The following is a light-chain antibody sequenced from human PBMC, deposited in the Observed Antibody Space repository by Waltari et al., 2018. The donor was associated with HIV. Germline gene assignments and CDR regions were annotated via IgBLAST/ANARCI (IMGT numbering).Light chain of an antibody. Sequence: QPKMTQAPSASKTPGPRITMSCSGSKSNIGNTFIYWYQQIPGAAPRLVMARNDRRPAGVPDRFSGTKSGTSAFLAITDLRLDDEATYVCASWDDNLRHWVFGGGTKLTVL. J-gene: IGLJ3*02. CDR3: ASWDDNLRHWV. CDR2: RND. CDR1: KSNIGNTF. V-gene: IGLV1-47*01.